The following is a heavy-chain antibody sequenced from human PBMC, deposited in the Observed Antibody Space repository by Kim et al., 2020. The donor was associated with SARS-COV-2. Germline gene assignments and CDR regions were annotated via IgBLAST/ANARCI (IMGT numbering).Heavy chain of an antibody. CDR1: GFTFSSYA. Sequence: GGSLRLSCAASGFTFSSYAMSWVRQAPGKGLEWVSAISGSGGSTYYADSVKGRFTISRDNSKNTRYLQMNSLRAEDTAVYYCAKDRGEWIRFITGRGMDVWGQGTTVTVSS. CDR2: ISGSGGST. D-gene: IGHD5-12*01. CDR3: AKDRGEWIRFITGRGMDV. V-gene: IGHV3-23*01. J-gene: IGHJ6*02.